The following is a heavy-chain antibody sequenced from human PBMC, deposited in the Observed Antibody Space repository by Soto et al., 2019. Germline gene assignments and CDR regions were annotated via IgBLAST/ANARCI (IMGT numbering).Heavy chain of an antibody. Sequence: EVQLAESGGGVVRPGGSLRLSCAASGFTFDDNGMSWVRQAPGKGLEWVSGINWNGGSTGYADSVKGRFTISRDNAKKSMYLQMNSQRAENTALYYCARGRGYSYGWYFDYCGQGTLVTVSS. J-gene: IGHJ4*02. CDR3: ARGRGYSYGWYFDY. CDR1: GFTFDDNG. D-gene: IGHD5-18*01. CDR2: INWNGGST. V-gene: IGHV3-20*04.